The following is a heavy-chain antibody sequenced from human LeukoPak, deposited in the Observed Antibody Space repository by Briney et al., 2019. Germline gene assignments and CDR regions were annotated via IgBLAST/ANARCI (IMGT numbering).Heavy chain of an antibody. D-gene: IGHD3-22*01. V-gene: IGHV4-61*02. CDR3: ARGDDINYYDSSGYPAGAFDI. CDR2: IYTSGST. J-gene: IGHJ3*02. Sequence: SSQTLSLTCTVSGGSISSGSYYWSWLRQPAGKGLEWIGRIYTSGSTNYNPSLKSRVTISVDTSKNQFSLKLSSVTAADTAVYYCARGDDINYYDSSGYPAGAFDIWGQGTMVTVSS. CDR1: GGSISSGSYY.